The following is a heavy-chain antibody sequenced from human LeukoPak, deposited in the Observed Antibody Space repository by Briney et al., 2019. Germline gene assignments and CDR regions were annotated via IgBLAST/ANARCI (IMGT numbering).Heavy chain of an antibody. CDR3: ARHPPPYRDIVVVPAAIYFDY. CDR2: ISVDESDT. CDR1: GYSFTIHW. D-gene: IGHD2-2*01. V-gene: IGHV5-51*01. J-gene: IGHJ4*02. Sequence: GESLKISCKGSGYSFTIHWIGGVRQMPGKGLEWMGIISVDESDTRYSPSFQGQVTISAYKSISTAYLQWSSLKASDTAMYYCARHPPPYRDIVVVPAAIYFDYWGQGTLVTVSS.